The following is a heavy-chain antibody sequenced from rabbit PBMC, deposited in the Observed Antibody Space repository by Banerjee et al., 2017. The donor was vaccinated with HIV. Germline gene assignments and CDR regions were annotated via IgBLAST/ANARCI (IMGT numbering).Heavy chain of an antibody. CDR2: IYAGSSGST. CDR3: ARDLAGVIGWNFGL. D-gene: IGHD4-1*01. J-gene: IGHJ4*01. Sequence: QEQLEESGGDLVKPGASLTLTCTASGFSFSSYWMCWVRQAPGKGLEWIACIYAGSSGSTYYASWAKGRFTISKTSSTTVTLQMTSLTAADTATYFCARDLAGVIGWNFGLWGPGTLVTVS. CDR1: GFSFSSYW. V-gene: IGHV1S45*01.